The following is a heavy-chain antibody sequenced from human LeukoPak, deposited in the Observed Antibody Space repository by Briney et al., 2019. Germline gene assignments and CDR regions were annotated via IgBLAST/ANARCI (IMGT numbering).Heavy chain of an antibody. CDR3: ARDEAATGLYYYYYGMDV. CDR1: GGTFSSYA. D-gene: IGHD6-13*01. Sequence: GASVKVSCKASGGTFSSYANSWVRQAPGQGLEWMGRIIPILGIANYAQKFQGRVTITADKSTSTAYMELSSLRSEDTAVYYCARDEAATGLYYYYYGMDVWGQGTTVTVSS. CDR2: IIPILGIA. J-gene: IGHJ6*02. V-gene: IGHV1-69*04.